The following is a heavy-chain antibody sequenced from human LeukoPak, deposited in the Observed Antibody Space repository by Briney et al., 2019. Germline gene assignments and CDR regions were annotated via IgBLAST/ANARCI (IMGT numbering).Heavy chain of an antibody. CDR2: ISWNSGSI. CDR3: GKGGEASQIRPYYFDY. D-gene: IGHD3-10*01. V-gene: IGHV3-9*01. CDR1: GFTFDDYA. Sequence: AGRSLRLSCAASGFTFDDYAMPWVRQAPGKGLEWVSGISWNSGSIGYADSVKGRFTISRDNAKNSLYLQMNSLRTEDTALYYCGKGGEASQIRPYYFDYWGQGTLVTVSS. J-gene: IGHJ4*02.